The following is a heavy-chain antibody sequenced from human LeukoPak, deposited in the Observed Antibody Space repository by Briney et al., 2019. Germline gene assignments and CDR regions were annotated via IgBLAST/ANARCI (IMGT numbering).Heavy chain of an antibody. D-gene: IGHD2-2*02. V-gene: IGHV1-2*02. Sequence: GASVKVSCKASGYTFTSYDINWVRQATGQGLEWMGWMNPNSGGTDSARKFQGRVTLTRDTSISTAYMELTRLTSDDTAVYYCARGTCSTSGCYTFDYWGQGTLVTVSS. CDR1: GYTFTSYD. J-gene: IGHJ4*02. CDR2: MNPNSGGT. CDR3: ARGTCSTSGCYTFDY.